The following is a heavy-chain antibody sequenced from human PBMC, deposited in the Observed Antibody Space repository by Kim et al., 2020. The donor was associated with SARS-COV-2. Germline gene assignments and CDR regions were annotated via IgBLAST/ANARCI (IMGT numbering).Heavy chain of an antibody. CDR1: GGSISSYS. Sequence: SETLSLTCTVSGGSISSYSWSWIRQSPGKGLEWIGHVCKSGGTNYNPSLKSRVTISIDTSRGQFSLKLSSVTAADTAMYHCAGAPNCNWFDYWGQGALVT. V-gene: IGHV4-59*08. CDR2: VCKSGGT. D-gene: IGHD2-21*02. J-gene: IGHJ4*02. CDR3: AGAPNCNWFDY.